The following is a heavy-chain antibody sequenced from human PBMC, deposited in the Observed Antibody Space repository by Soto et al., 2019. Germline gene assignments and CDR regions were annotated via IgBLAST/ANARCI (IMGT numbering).Heavy chain of an antibody. Sequence: PSETLSLTCTVSGGSISSYYWSWIRQPPGKGLEWIGYIYYSGSTNYNPSLKSRVTISVDTSKNQFSLKLSSVTAADTAVYYCAREDIVVVPAARGWFDPWGQGTLVTVSS. J-gene: IGHJ5*02. CDR2: IYYSGST. CDR1: GGSISSYY. D-gene: IGHD2-2*01. CDR3: AREDIVVVPAARGWFDP. V-gene: IGHV4-59*12.